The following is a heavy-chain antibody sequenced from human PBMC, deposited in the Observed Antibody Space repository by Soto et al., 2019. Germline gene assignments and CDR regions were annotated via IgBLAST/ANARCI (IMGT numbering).Heavy chain of an antibody. CDR2: ISMTTSYV. Sequence: EVQPVESGGGLVKPGGSLRLSCAASGFTFSRYGMSWVRQAPGKGLEWVSSISMTTSYVYYADSVKGRFSISRDNAKKILYLEMYALRSEDTAVYYCARDPSEGRVGNWFESWGQGTLVTVSS. CDR3: ARDPSEGRVGNWFES. J-gene: IGHJ5*01. CDR1: GFTFSRYG. V-gene: IGHV3-21*01. D-gene: IGHD2-2*01.